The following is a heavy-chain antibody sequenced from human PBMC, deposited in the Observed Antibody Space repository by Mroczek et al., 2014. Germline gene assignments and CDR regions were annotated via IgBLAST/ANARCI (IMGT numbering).Heavy chain of an antibody. CDR1: GGSISSGGYY. CDR2: IYYSGST. Sequence: KESGPGLVKPSQTLSLTCTVSGGSISSGGYYWSWIRQHPGKGLEWIGYIYYSGSTYYNPSLKSRVTISVDTSKNQFSLKLSSVTAADTAVYYCARDSLLYGSGRLGGMDVWGQGTTVTVSS. D-gene: IGHD3-10*01. CDR3: ARDSLLYGSGRLGGMDV. J-gene: IGHJ6*02. V-gene: IGHV4-31*03.